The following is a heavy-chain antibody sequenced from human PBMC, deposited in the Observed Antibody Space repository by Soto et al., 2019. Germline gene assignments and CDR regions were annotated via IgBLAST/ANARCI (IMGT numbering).Heavy chain of an antibody. CDR2: ISGSGGST. V-gene: IGHV3-23*01. Sequence: HPGGSLRLSCAASGFTFSSYAMSWVRQAPGKGLEWVSAISGSGGSTYYADSVKGRFTISRDNSKNTLYLQMNSLRAEDTAVYYCAKPSLVVPAAMMDYYFDYWGQGTLVTVSS. CDR3: AKPSLVVPAAMMDYYFDY. J-gene: IGHJ4*02. CDR1: GFTFSSYA. D-gene: IGHD2-2*01.